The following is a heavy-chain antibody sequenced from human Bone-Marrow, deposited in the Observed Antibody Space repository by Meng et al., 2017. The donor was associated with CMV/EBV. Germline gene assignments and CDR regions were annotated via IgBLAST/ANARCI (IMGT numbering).Heavy chain of an antibody. V-gene: IGHV3-13*05. Sequence: LCCVASGVIFSGHNIRWVRQVTGKGLEWVSGISTTGDPYYPGSVKGRFTISRENAKNSVYLQMNSLSAGDTGVYYCTRSGGSSLFDYWGQGTLVTVSS. CDR1: GVIFSGHN. CDR2: ISTTGDP. CDR3: TRSGGSSLFDY. D-gene: IGHD1-26*01. J-gene: IGHJ4*02.